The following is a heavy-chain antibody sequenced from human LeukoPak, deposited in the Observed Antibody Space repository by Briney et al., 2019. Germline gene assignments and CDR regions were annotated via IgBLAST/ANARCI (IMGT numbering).Heavy chain of an antibody. V-gene: IGHV3-7*01. D-gene: IGHD5-18*01. Sequence: GGSLTLSCAASGFTFSSYWMSWVRQAPGKGLEWVANIKQDGSEKYYVDSVKGRFTISRDNAKNSLYLQMNSLRAEDTAVYYCARDKGPYGYSYGLDYWGQGTLVTVSS. CDR3: ARDKGPYGYSYGLDY. CDR2: IKQDGSEK. CDR1: GFTFSSYW. J-gene: IGHJ4*02.